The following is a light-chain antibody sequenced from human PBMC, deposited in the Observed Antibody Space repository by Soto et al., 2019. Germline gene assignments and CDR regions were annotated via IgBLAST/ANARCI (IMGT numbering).Light chain of an antibody. Sequence: EIVMTHSPATLSVSPGERATLSCRASHSVRSSLAWYQQKPGQAPRLLIHGASTRATGIPGRFSGSGSGTEFTLIISSLQSEDFAVYYCQQYNEWPETFGHGTKVDIK. CDR2: GAS. V-gene: IGKV3-15*01. CDR1: HSVRSS. CDR3: QQYNEWPET. J-gene: IGKJ1*01.